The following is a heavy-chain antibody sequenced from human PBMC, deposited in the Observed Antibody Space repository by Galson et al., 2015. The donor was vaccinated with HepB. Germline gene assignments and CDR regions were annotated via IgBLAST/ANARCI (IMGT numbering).Heavy chain of an antibody. CDR2: ISSTNIYT. Sequence: SLRLSCAASGFTFSDYFMTWIRQALGKGLEWVSHISSTNIYTYYADSVKGRFTISRDNAKDSLHLQMNSLRAEDTAVYYCARGRGYCSSTDCYGNFDFWGQGTLVTVSS. D-gene: IGHD2-2*01. CDR3: ARGRGYCSSTDCYGNFDF. V-gene: IGHV3-11*03. J-gene: IGHJ4*02. CDR1: GFTFSDYF.